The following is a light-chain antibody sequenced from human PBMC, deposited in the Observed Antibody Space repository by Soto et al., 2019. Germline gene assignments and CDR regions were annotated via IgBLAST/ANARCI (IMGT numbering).Light chain of an antibody. J-gene: IGLJ1*01. CDR1: SSDIGTDGH. Sequence: QSALAQPASVSGSPGQSITISCSGTSSDIGTDGHVAWFQQFPGKTPKLVIYSVSDRPSGVSYRFSGSKSGNTASLTISGLQADDEADYYCISYTVSRSYVFGTGSKVTVL. V-gene: IGLV2-14*01. CDR2: SVS. CDR3: ISYTVSRSYV.